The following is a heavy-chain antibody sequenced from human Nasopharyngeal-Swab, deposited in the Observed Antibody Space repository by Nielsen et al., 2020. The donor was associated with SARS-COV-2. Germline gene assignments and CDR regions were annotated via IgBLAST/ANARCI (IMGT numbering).Heavy chain of an antibody. Sequence: GESLKISCTASGFTFGDYAMSWVRQAPGKGLEWVSAISGSGSSTYYADSVKGRFTISRDNSKNTLYLQMNSLRAEDTAVYYCAKDDPYYYDSSGHEDWFDPWGQGTLVTVSS. CDR2: ISGSGSST. CDR3: AKDDPYYYDSSGHEDWFDP. J-gene: IGHJ5*02. V-gene: IGHV3-23*01. CDR1: GFTFGDYA. D-gene: IGHD3-22*01.